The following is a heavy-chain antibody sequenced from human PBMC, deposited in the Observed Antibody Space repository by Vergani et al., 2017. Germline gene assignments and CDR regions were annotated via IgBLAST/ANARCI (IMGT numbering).Heavy chain of an antibody. CDR2: ISYDGSNK. CDR3: ARDYAVSPSYYDFWSGSTIDY. Sequence: QVQLVESGGGVVQPGRSLRLSCAASGFTFSSYAMHWVRQAPGKGLEWVAVISYDGSNKYYADSVKGRFTISRDNSKNTLYLQMNSLRAEDTAVYYCARDYAVSPSYYDFWSGSTIDYWGQGTLVTVSS. CDR1: GFTFSSYA. J-gene: IGHJ4*02. V-gene: IGHV3-30-3*01. D-gene: IGHD3-3*01.